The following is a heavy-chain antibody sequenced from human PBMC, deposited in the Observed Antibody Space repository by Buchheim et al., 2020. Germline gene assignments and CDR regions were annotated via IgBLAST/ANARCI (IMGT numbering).Heavy chain of an antibody. V-gene: IGHV3-15*01. CDR3: TTACGPPMYYDFWSGYYSKDFDY. J-gene: IGHJ4*02. D-gene: IGHD3-3*01. CDR2: IKSKTDGGTT. Sequence: EVQLVESGGGLVKPGGSLRLSCAASGFTFSNAWMSWVRQAPGKGLEWVGRIKSKTDGGTTDYAAPVKGRFTISRDDSKNTLYLQMNSLKTEDTAVYYCTTACGPPMYYDFWSGYYSKDFDYRGQGTL. CDR1: GFTFSNAW.